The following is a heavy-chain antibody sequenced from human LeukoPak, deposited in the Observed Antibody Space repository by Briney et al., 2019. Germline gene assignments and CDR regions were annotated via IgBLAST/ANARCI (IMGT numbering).Heavy chain of an antibody. CDR1: GFTFGDYA. CDR3: TRDRGRYYYDSSGYYESDAFDI. Sequence: GGSLRLSCTASGFTFGDYAMSWVRQAPGQGLEWVGFIRSKAYGGTTEYAASVKGRFTISRDDSKSIAYLQMNGLKTEDTAVYYCTRDRGRYYYDSSGYYESDAFDIWGQGTMVTVSS. CDR2: IRSKAYGGTT. J-gene: IGHJ3*02. V-gene: IGHV3-49*04. D-gene: IGHD3-22*01.